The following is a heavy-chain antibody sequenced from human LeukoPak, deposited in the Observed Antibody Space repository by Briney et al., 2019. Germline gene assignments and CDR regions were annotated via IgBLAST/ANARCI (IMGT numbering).Heavy chain of an antibody. CDR1: GFTFSSYA. Sequence: GGSLRLSSAASGFTFSSYAMSWVRQSPGKGLEWVSAISGSGGSTYYADSVKGRFTISRDNSKNTLYLQMNSLRAEDTAVYYCAKDSPFEYSSTLFDYWGQGTLVSVSS. D-gene: IGHD6-6*01. V-gene: IGHV3-23*01. CDR3: AKDSPFEYSSTLFDY. CDR2: ISGSGGST. J-gene: IGHJ4*02.